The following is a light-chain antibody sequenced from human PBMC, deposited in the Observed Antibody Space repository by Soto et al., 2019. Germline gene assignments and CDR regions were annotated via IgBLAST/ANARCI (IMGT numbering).Light chain of an antibody. J-gene: IGKJ4*01. CDR2: AAS. V-gene: IGKV1-39*01. CDR1: QSISSY. Sequence: DIQMTQSPSSLSASVGDRVTITCRASQSISSYLNWYQQKPGKAPKLLIYAASSLQSGVPSRFSGSGSGTDFTLTISNLQPEDFATYYCQQTYSNPTTFGGGTKVEIK. CDR3: QQTYSNPTT.